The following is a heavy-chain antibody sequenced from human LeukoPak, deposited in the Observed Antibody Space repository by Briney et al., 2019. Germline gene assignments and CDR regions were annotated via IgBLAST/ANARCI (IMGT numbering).Heavy chain of an antibody. CDR1: GGTFSSYA. J-gene: IGHJ3*02. Sequence: SVKVSCKASGGTFSSYAISWVRQAPGQGLEWMGRIIPILGIANYAQKFQGRVTITADKSTSTAYMELSSLRSEDTAVYYCARAKGYCSGGSCSSRGAFDIWGKGTMVTVSS. CDR2: IIPILGIA. V-gene: IGHV1-69*04. CDR3: ARAKGYCSGGSCSSRGAFDI. D-gene: IGHD2-15*01.